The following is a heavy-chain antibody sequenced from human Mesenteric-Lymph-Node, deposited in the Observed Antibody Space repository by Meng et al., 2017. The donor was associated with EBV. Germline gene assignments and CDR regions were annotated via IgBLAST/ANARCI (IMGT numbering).Heavy chain of an antibody. J-gene: IGHJ4*02. CDR1: CGSLRGYV. V-gene: IGHV4-34*01. Sequence: QVQLQQWGGGVLEPSEPLSLTCAVYCGSLRGYVWSWIRQPPGKGLEWIGEITHSGSTNYNPSLKSRVTISVDTSKNQFSLKLKSVTATDTAVYYCATSSKVGATTYDSWGQGTLVTVSS. D-gene: IGHD1-26*01. CDR2: ITHSGST. CDR3: ATSSKVGATTYDS.